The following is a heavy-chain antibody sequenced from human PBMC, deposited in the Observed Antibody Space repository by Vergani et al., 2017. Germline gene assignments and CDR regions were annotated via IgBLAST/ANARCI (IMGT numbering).Heavy chain of an antibody. Sequence: QVQLVQSGAEVKKPGASVKVSCKASGYTFTGYYMHWVRQAPGQGLEWMGRIIPILGIANYAQKFQGRVTITADKSTSTAYMELNSLRAEDTAVYYCAREVYTHPSDPFYYYYMDVWGKGTTVTVSS. CDR1: GYTFTGYY. V-gene: IGHV1-69*09. CDR3: AREVYTHPSDPFYYYYMDV. D-gene: IGHD5/OR15-5a*01. CDR2: IIPILGIA. J-gene: IGHJ6*03.